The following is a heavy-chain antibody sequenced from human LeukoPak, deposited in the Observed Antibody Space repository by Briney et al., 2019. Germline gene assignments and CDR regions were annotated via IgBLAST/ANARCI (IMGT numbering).Heavy chain of an antibody. CDR1: GFTVSSNY. J-gene: IGHJ4*02. CDR3: AKDSHGKWLRLYYFDY. D-gene: IGHD5-12*01. Sequence: GGSLRLSCAASGFTVSSNYMSWVRQAPGKGLEWVAFIRYDGSNKYYADSVKGRFTISRDNSKNTLYLQTNSLRAEDTAVYYCAKDSHGKWLRLYYFDYWGQGTLVTVSS. V-gene: IGHV3-30*02. CDR2: IRYDGSNK.